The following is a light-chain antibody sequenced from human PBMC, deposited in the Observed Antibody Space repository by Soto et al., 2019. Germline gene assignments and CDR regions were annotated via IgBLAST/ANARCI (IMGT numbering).Light chain of an antibody. CDR3: QQYYNWPLT. J-gene: IGKJ5*01. V-gene: IGKV3-15*01. CDR2: NAS. CDR1: ENVKFN. Sequence: EIVMTQSPATLSVSPGERATLSCRASENVKFNLAWYQQRPGQAPRLLFYNASTRATAFPARFSGSGSGTDYVVTISSLQSEDFAVYYCQQYYNWPLTFGQGTRL.